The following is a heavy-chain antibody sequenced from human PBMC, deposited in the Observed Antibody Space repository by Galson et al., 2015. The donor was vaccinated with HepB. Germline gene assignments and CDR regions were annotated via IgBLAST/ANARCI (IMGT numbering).Heavy chain of an antibody. D-gene: IGHD1-20*01. CDR3: ARVTSTHNFGRSRYSFYYYGMDV. J-gene: IGHJ6*02. Sequence: CKASGYTFTNYAINWVRQAPGQGLEWMGWINTNTGEPTYAQAFTGRFVFSLDTSVTTAHLQISSLKPEDTAVYYCARVTSTHNFGRSRYSFYYYGMDVWGQGTTVTVPS. CDR2: INTNTGEP. V-gene: IGHV7-4-1*02. CDR1: GYTFTNYA.